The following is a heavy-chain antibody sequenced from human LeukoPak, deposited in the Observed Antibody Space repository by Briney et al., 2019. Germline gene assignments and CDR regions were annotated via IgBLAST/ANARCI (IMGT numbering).Heavy chain of an antibody. CDR1: GYTYTGYY. CDR2: INPNSGGT. Sequence: ASVKVSCKASGYTYTGYYMHWVRQAPGQGLEWMGRINPNSGGTNYAQKFQGRVTMTRDTSISTAYMELSRLRSDDTAVYYCARDTDRRFLGKRTERAWFDPWGQGTLVTVSS. V-gene: IGHV1-2*06. D-gene: IGHD3-3*01. CDR3: ARDTDRRFLGKRTERAWFDP. J-gene: IGHJ5*02.